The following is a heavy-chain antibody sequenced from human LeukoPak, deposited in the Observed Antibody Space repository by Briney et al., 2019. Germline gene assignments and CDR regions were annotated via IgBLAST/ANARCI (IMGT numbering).Heavy chain of an antibody. CDR1: GDSISSYY. Sequence: NSSETLSLTCTVSGDSISSYYWSWIRQPPGKGLEWIGYIYYSGSTNYNPSLKSRITISVDTSKNQFSLKLSSVTAADTAVYYCARQRETAGFGVVADYYFDYWGQGTLVTVSS. CDR3: ARQRETAGFGVVADYYFDY. V-gene: IGHV4-59*01. CDR2: IYYSGST. J-gene: IGHJ4*02. D-gene: IGHD3-3*01.